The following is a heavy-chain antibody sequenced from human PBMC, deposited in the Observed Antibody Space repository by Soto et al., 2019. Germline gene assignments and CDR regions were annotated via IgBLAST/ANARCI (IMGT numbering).Heavy chain of an antibody. CDR2: ISYDGSNK. CDR1: GFTFSSYG. CDR3: ANDEHYGDPDYYGMDV. V-gene: IGHV3-30*18. Sequence: QVQLVESGGGVVQPGRSLRLSCAASGFTFSSYGMHWVRQAPGKGLEWVAVISYDGSNKYYADSVKGGFTISRDTSKNTLYLQMNSLRAEDTAVYYCANDEHYGDPDYYGMDVWGQGTTVTVSS. J-gene: IGHJ6*02. D-gene: IGHD4-17*01.